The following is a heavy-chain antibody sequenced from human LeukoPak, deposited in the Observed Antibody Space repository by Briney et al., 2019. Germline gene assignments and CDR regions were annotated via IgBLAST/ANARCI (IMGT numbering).Heavy chain of an antibody. D-gene: IGHD6-19*01. Sequence: PGGSLRLSCAASGFTFSSYAMSWVRQAPEKGLEWVSAISGSGGSTYYADSVKGRFTISRDNSKNTLYLQMNSLRAEDTAVYYCARGEFGIAVAGSSDYWGQGTLVTVSS. J-gene: IGHJ4*02. CDR3: ARGEFGIAVAGSSDY. CDR2: ISGSGGST. V-gene: IGHV3-23*01. CDR1: GFTFSSYA.